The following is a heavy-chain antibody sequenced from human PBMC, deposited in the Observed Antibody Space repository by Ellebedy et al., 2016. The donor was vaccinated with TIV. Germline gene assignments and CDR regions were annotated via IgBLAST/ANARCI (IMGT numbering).Heavy chain of an antibody. Sequence: MPSETLSLTCSVFHGSISNYSWGWFRQPPGKGLEWIAEVTHSGISDYSPSLKRRVTVSFDESRNQFSLKLSSVTAADTGLYYCARGHTYCRSDNCLHPLSTAFDIWGQGTMVTVTS. D-gene: IGHD2-21*01. J-gene: IGHJ3*02. V-gene: IGHV4-34*01. CDR3: ARGHTYCRSDNCLHPLSTAFDI. CDR1: HGSISNYS. CDR2: VTHSGIS.